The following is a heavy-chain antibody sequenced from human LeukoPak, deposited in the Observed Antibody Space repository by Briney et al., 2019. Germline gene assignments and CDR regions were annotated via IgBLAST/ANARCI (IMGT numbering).Heavy chain of an antibody. CDR1: GFIVSNNY. Sequence: GGSLRLSCAASGFIVSNNYMTWVRQAPGKGLEWFSAIYSGGSTYYSNSVKGRFTISRDNSKNMLYLQMNSLRAEDTAVYYCVKQSGYRGYDFFDYWGQGALVTVSS. CDR3: VKQSGYRGYDFFDY. V-gene: IGHV3-66*04. J-gene: IGHJ4*02. CDR2: IYSGGST. D-gene: IGHD5-12*01.